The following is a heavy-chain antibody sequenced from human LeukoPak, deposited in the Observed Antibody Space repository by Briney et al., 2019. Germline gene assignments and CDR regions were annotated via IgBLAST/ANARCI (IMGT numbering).Heavy chain of an antibody. J-gene: IGHJ6*02. V-gene: IGHV3-30-3*01. CDR1: GFTFSSYA. CDR2: ISYDGSNK. D-gene: IGHD1-14*01. Sequence: GRSLRLSCAASGFTFSSYAMHWVRQAPGKGLEWVAVISYDGSNKYNADAVKGRFTISRDNSKNTLYLQMNSLRAEDTAVYYCARDSRIPRNYYYGMDVWGQGTTVTVSS. CDR3: ARDSRIPRNYYYGMDV.